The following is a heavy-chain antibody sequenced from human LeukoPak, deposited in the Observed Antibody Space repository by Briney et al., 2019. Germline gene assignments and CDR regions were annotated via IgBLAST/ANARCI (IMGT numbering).Heavy chain of an antibody. J-gene: IGHJ3*02. CDR1: GGSISSYY. V-gene: IGHV4-59*01. CDR2: IYYSGST. D-gene: IGHD1-26*01. CDR3: ARDRGSHRPDAFDI. Sequence: NASETLSLTCTASGGSISSYYWSWIRQPPGKGLEWIGNIYYSGSTNYNPSLKSRVTISVDTSKNQLSLKLSSVTAADTAVYYCARDRGSHRPDAFDIWGQGTVVTVSS.